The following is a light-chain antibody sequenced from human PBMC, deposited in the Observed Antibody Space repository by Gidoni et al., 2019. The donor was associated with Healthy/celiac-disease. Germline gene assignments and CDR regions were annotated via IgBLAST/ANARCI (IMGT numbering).Light chain of an antibody. V-gene: IGLV3-1*01. CDR1: KLGDKY. CDR3: QAWDSSSVV. J-gene: IGLJ2*01. CDR2: QDS. Sequence: SYELTQPTSVSVSPVQTASITCSGDKLGDKYACWYQQKPGQSPVLVIYQDSKRPSGIPERFSGSNSGNTATLTISGTQAMDEADYYCQAWDSSSVVFGGGTKLTVL.